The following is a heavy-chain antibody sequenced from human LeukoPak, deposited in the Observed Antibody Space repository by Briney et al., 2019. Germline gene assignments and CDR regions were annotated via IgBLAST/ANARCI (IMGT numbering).Heavy chain of an antibody. CDR2: ISYDGSNK. CDR3: AKEDVVVITIRYFQH. Sequence: GGSLRLSCAASGFTFSSYSMHWVRHAPGKGLECVAVISYDGSNKYYADSVKGRFTISRDNSKNTLYLQMNSLRTEDTAIYYCAKEDVVVITIRYFQHWGQGTLVTVSS. D-gene: IGHD3-22*01. CDR1: GFTFSSYS. V-gene: IGHV3-30*18. J-gene: IGHJ1*01.